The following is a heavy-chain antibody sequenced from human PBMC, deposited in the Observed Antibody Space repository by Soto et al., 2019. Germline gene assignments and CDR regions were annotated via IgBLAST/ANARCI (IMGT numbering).Heavy chain of an antibody. V-gene: IGHV4-31*03. Sequence: PSETLSLTCTVSGGSISRSGYSWSWVRQHPGKGLEWIGYIYDSGSTYYNPSLKSRVSLSVDTSKNQFSLNLTSVTAADTAMYYCARSSRSYFDYWGQGTLVTVSS. CDR3: ARSSRSYFDY. CDR2: IYDSGST. J-gene: IGHJ4*02. CDR1: GGSISRSGYS.